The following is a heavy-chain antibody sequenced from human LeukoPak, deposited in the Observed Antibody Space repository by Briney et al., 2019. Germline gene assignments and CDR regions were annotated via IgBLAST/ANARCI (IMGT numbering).Heavy chain of an antibody. CDR2: INTDGSST. D-gene: IGHD1-26*01. V-gene: IGHV3-74*01. Sequence: PGGSLRLSCAASGFTFSSYWMHWVRQAPGKGLAWVSRINTDGSSTSNADSVKGRFTVSRDNAKNTLYLQMNSLRAEDTAVYYCAKDEEGSFDIWGQGTMVTVSS. CDR1: GFTFSSYW. J-gene: IGHJ3*02. CDR3: AKDEEGSFDI.